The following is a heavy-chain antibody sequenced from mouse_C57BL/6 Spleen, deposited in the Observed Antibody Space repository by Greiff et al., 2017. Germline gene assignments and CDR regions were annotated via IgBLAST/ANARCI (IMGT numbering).Heavy chain of an antibody. CDR2: ISYDGSN. J-gene: IGHJ4*01. D-gene: IGHD5-5*01. Sequence: EVQRVESGPGLVKPSQSLSLTCSVTGYSITSGYYWNWIRQFPGNKLEWMGYISYDGSNNYNPSLKNRISITRDTSKNQFFLKLNTVTTEDTATYYCARDSLYLYYAMDYWGQGTSVTVSS. CDR1: GYSITSGYY. CDR3: ARDSLYLYYAMDY. V-gene: IGHV3-6*01.